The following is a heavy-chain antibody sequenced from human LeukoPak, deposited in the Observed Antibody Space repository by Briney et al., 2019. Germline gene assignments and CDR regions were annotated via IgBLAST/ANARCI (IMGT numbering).Heavy chain of an antibody. D-gene: IGHD3-3*01. CDR2: IKQDGSEK. CDR3: ARGVVYPAWSGPHWSDY. CDR1: GFTFSSYW. V-gene: IGHV3-7*01. J-gene: IGHJ4*02. Sequence: GGSLRLSCAASGFTFSSYWMSWVRQAPGKGLEWVANIKQDGSEKYYVDSVKGRFTISRDNAKNSLYLQMNSLRAEDTAVYYCARGVVYPAWSGPHWSDYWGQGALVTVSS.